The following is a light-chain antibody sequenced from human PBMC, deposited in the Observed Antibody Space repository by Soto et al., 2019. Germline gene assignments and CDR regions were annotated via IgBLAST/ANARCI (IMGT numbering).Light chain of an antibody. CDR1: SSDVGAYDY. CDR2: EVS. CDR3: SSYTGNGISTVV. V-gene: IGLV2-8*01. J-gene: IGLJ2*01. Sequence: QSVLTQPPSASGSPGHSVTISCTGTSSDVGAYDYVSWFQQHPGRAPKLMIYEVSKRPSGVPDRFSGSKSGNTASLTVSGLLTEDEADYYCSSYTGNGISTVVVGGGTKVTVL.